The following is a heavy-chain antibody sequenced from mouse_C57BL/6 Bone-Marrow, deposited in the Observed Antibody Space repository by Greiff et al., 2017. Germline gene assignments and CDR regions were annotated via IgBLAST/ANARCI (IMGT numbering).Heavy chain of an antibody. CDR2: ISYDGSN. CDR3: AREVRPYFDY. V-gene: IGHV3-6*01. Sequence: ESGPGLVKPSQSLSLTCSVTGYSITSGYYWNWIRQFPGNKLEWMGYISYDGSNNYNPSLKNRISITRDTSKNQFFLKLNSVTTEDTATYYCAREVRPYFDYWGQGTTLTVSS. CDR1: GYSITSGYY. J-gene: IGHJ2*01. D-gene: IGHD2-14*01.